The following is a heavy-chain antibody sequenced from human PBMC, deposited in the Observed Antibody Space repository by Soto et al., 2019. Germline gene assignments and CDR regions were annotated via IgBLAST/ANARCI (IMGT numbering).Heavy chain of an antibody. J-gene: IGHJ6*02. CDR3: AREQASSGSLRGMDV. V-gene: IGHV4-4*02. D-gene: IGHD3-22*01. CDR1: GGSISSSNW. CDR2: IYHSGST. Sequence: QVQLQESGPGLVKPSGTLSLTCAVSGGSISSSNWWRWVRQPPGKGLEWIGEIYHSGSTNYNPSLKTRVTISVDKSKNQFSLKLSSVTAADTAVYYGAREQASSGSLRGMDVWGQGTTVTVSS.